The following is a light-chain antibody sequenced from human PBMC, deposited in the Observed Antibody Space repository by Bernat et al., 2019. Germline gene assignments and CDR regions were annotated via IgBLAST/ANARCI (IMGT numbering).Light chain of an antibody. CDR2: AAM. CDR1: RNIYGN. Sequence: DRVTISCRASRNIYGNLAWYQQKPGKSPKLLIYAAMRLQNGVPSRFTGSGSGTDFTLTISSLQPADVGTYYCQNGNGTTYSFGQGTKVEI. J-gene: IGKJ2*03. CDR3: QNGNGTTYS. V-gene: IGKV1-39*02.